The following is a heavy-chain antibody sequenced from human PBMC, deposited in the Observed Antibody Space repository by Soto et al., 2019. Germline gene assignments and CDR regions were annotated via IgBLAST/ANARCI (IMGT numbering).Heavy chain of an antibody. CDR3: ARGFWATGGGNYYYAMDV. Sequence: QGLLQESGPRLVKDAESLSLTCTVYVVPISSYSWSWIRQTPGKGLEWIGYLSYGGSTNYNPSIESRFTITINTTATQFSLKLKSLTAADTAVYYCARGFWATGGGNYYYAMDVWGQGTTGRVS. CDR2: LSYGGST. CDR1: VVPISSYS. V-gene: IGHV4-59*13. D-gene: IGHD2-15*01. J-gene: IGHJ6*02.